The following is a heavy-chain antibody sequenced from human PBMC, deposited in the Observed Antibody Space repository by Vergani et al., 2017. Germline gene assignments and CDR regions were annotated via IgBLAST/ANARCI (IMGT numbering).Heavy chain of an antibody. V-gene: IGHV1-69*02. D-gene: IGHD3-22*01. CDR1: GGTFSSYT. J-gene: IGHJ4*02. CDR2: IIPILGIA. CDR3: ARGLDCSGYYRYFFDY. Sequence: QVQLVQSGAEVKKPGSSVKVSCKASGGTFSSYTISWVRQAPGQGLEWMGRIIPILGIANYAQKFQGRVTITADKSTSTAYMELSSLRSEDTAVYYCARGLDCSGYYRYFFDYWGQGTLVTVSS.